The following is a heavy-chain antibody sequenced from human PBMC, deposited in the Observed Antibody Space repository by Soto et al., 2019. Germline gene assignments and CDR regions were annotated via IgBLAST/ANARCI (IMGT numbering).Heavy chain of an antibody. J-gene: IGHJ6*02. V-gene: IGHV3-21*01. Sequence: GGSLRLSCAASGFTFSSYSMNWVRQAPGKGLEWVSSISSSSSYIYYADSVKGRFTISRDNAKNSLYLQMNSLRAEDTAVYYCARDPSDYDFWSGDSLNYYYGMDVWGQGTTVTVSS. CDR2: ISSSSSYI. CDR3: ARDPSDYDFWSGDSLNYYYGMDV. D-gene: IGHD3-3*01. CDR1: GFTFSSYS.